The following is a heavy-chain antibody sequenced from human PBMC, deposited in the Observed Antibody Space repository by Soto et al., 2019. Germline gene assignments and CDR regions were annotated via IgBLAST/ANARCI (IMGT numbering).Heavy chain of an antibody. Sequence: SVKVSCSSSGGTFSSFINYPINWVRQAPGQSLEWMGGIVPNVGTVNYAQKFRGKVTITADKSTGTAYMELSSLRSEDTALYYCARRDTSGFLRYFDNWGQGTQVTVSS. D-gene: IGHD3-3*01. V-gene: IGHV1-69*06. CDR3: ARRDTSGFLRYFDN. J-gene: IGHJ4*02. CDR2: IVPNVGTV. CDR1: GGTFSSFINYP.